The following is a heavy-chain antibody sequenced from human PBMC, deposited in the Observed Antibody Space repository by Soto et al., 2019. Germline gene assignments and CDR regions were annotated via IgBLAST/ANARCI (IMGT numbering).Heavy chain of an antibody. V-gene: IGHV4-34*01. CDR2: INHSGST. CDR3: ANRPSQESRSCFHNWSAP. Sequence: SSETLSLTCAVYGGSFSGYYWSWIRQPPGKGLEWIGEINHSGSTNYNPSLKSRVTISVDTSKNQLSLKLTSVTAADTAVYYCANRPSQESRSCFHNWSAPWGQGPRVTVS. J-gene: IGHJ5*02. D-gene: IGHD6-13*01. CDR1: GGSFSGYY.